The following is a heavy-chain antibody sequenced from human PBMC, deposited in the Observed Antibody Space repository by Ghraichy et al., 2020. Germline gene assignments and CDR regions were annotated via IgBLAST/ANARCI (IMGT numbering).Heavy chain of an antibody. CDR1: GFTFGDYG. CDR3: TTDRPAPPRFDS. CDR2: MRSNSQGGTG. V-gene: IGHV3-49*03. J-gene: IGHJ5*01. Sequence: GESLNISCAGSGFTFGDYGMSWFRQAPGKGLEWVALMRSNSQGGTGDYAASVRGRFSLLRDDSRTIGYLQMDSLRSDDTAVYYCTTDRPAPPRFDSWGQGTLVTVSS. D-gene: IGHD6-6*01.